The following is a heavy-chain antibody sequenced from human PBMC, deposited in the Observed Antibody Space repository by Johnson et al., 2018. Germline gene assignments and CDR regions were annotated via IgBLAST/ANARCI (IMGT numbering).Heavy chain of an antibody. V-gene: IGHV1-46*01. CDR1: GYTFTRYY. CDR3: ARDCAYTGCDAFDI. J-gene: IGHJ6*04. CDR2: LNPSGGST. D-gene: IGHD3-16*01. Sequence: QVQLVQSGAEVKKPGASVKVSCKASGYTFTRYYMYWVRQAPGQGLEWKGILNPSGGSTTYAQKFQGRVTMTRDTSTSTVYMELSSLNSEDTAVYYCARDCAYTGCDAFDIWGKGTTVTVSS.